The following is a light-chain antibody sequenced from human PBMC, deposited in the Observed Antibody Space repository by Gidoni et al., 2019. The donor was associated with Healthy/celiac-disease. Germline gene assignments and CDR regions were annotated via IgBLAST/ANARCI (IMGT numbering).Light chain of an antibody. CDR3: RKALQTPQLT. V-gene: IGKV2-28*01. J-gene: IGKJ4*01. CDR1: QSLLHSNGYNN. Sequence: DIVMTQSPLSLPVTPVEPASISCRSSQSLLHSNGYNNLAWYLQKPGQSPQLLIYLGSNQASGVPDRLSGSGSGRDFRMKKSRVEDEEVGGYYCRKALQTPQLTFGGGTKVDIK. CDR2: LGS.